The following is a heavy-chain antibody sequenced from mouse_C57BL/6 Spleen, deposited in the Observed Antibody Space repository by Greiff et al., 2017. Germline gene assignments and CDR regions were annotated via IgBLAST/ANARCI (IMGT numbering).Heavy chain of an antibody. Sequence: QVQLQQSGPELVKPGASVKISCKASGYSFTSYYIHWVKQRPGQGLEWIGWIYPGSGNTKYNEKFKGKAILTADKSSSTAYMELRSLTSEDSAVYYCTRGGSSSPFDYWGQGTTLTVSS. V-gene: IGHV1-66*01. CDR2: IYPGSGNT. J-gene: IGHJ2*01. CDR3: TRGGSSSPFDY. CDR1: GYSFTSYY. D-gene: IGHD1-1*01.